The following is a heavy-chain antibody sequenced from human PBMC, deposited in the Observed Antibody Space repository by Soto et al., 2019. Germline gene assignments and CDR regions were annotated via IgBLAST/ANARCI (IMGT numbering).Heavy chain of an antibody. CDR2: ISYDGSNK. Sequence: GGSLRLSCAASGFTFSSYVMHWVRQAPGKGLEWVAVISYDGSNKYYADSVKGRFTISRDNSKNTLYLQMNSLRAEDTAVYYCARAGDSSSSFLSYYYYGMDVWGQGTTVTV. CDR3: ARAGDSSSSFLSYYYYGMDV. CDR1: GFTFSSYV. D-gene: IGHD6-6*01. J-gene: IGHJ6*02. V-gene: IGHV3-30-3*01.